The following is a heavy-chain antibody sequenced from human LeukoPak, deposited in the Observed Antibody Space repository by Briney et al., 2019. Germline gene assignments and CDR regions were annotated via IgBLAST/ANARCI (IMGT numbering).Heavy chain of an antibody. CDR1: GYTFASYG. CDR3: ARDGWSLGP. J-gene: IGHJ5*02. D-gene: IGHD2-8*01. V-gene: IGHV1-18*01. Sequence: GASVKVSCKASGYTFASYGVSWVRQAPGQGPEWMAWISVYSGNTGYAQKFQDRVTLTADTSTSTVFMELRSLTSDDTAIYYCARDGWSLGPWGQGTLVTVSS. CDR2: ISVYSGNT.